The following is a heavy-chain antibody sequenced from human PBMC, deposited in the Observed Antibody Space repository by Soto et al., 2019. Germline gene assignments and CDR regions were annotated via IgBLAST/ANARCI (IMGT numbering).Heavy chain of an antibody. CDR3: ASKAACGGDCYAFDS. V-gene: IGHV1-69*06. CDR1: GGIFSSNT. J-gene: IGHJ4*01. D-gene: IGHD2-21*02. Sequence: QVYLVQSGAEVKKPGSSVKISCKASGGIFSSNTINWVRQAAGQGLEWMGGIIPLFGTANYAEKFQGRVTITADKSTKTEYMELTSLRSEDTAVYYCASKAACGGDCYAFDSWGHGTPVTVSS. CDR2: IIPLFGTA.